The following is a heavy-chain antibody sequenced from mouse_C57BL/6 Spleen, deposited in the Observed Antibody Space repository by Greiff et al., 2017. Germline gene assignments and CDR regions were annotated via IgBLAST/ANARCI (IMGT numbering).Heavy chain of an antibody. V-gene: IGHV1-53*01. Sequence: VQLQQPGTELVKPGASVKLSCKASGYTFTSYWMHWVKQRPGQGLEWIGNINPSNGGTKYNEKFKSKATLTVDKSSSTAYMQLSSLTAEDSAVYYCAREEDTTVVVPFDYWGQGTTLTVSA. CDR1: GYTFTSYW. J-gene: IGHJ2*01. CDR2: INPSNGGT. D-gene: IGHD1-1*01. CDR3: AREEDTTVVVPFDY.